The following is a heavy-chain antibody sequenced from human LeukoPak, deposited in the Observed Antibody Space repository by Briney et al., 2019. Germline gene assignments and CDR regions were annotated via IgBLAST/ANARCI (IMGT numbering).Heavy chain of an antibody. CDR3: ARDYVWGSYRFDAFDI. CDR1: GYTFTSYD. D-gene: IGHD3-16*02. J-gene: IGHJ3*02. V-gene: IGHV1-8*01. CDR2: MNPNSGNT. Sequence: ASVKVSWKASGYTFTSYDINWVRQATGQGLEWMGWMNPNSGNTGYAQKFQGRVTMTRNTSISTAYMELSSLRSEDTAVYYCARDYVWGSYRFDAFDIWGQGTMVTVSS.